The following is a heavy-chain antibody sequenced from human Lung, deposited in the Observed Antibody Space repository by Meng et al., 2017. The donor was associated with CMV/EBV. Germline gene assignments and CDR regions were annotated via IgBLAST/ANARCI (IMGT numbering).Heavy chain of an antibody. J-gene: IGHJ4*01. V-gene: IGHV1-2*06. Sequence: VQLVQSGAEVKRPGASVKISCQASGYSFSGFYLNWARQAPGHGLEWLGRGNPISDDTHLAQKFEGRITVTRGATINTAFMELTRLRPDDTAVYYCAKSSDNGWSSWGPGTLVTVSS. D-gene: IGHD6-19*01. CDR1: GYSFSGFY. CDR3: AKSSDNGWSS. CDR2: GNPISDDT.